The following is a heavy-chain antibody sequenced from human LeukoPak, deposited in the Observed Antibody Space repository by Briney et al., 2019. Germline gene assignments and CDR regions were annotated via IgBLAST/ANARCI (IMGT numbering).Heavy chain of an antibody. CDR2: IYDSGST. CDR1: GGSISSYY. Sequence: SETLSLTCTVSGGSISSYYWSWIRQPPGKGLEWIGYIYDSGSTNYNPSLKSRVTISVDTSKNQFSLKLSSVTAADTAVYYCARAPYGDYFDYWGQGTLVTVSS. J-gene: IGHJ4*02. CDR3: ARAPYGDYFDY. V-gene: IGHV4-59*01. D-gene: IGHD4-17*01.